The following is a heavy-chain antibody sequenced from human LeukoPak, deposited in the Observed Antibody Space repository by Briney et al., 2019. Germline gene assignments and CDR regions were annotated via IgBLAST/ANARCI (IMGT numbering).Heavy chain of an antibody. Sequence: PGGSLRLSCAASGFTFDDHGMSWVRQAPGKGLEWVSGIKWDGGRTGYADSVKGRFTISRDNAKNSVYLQMNSLRAEDMALYYCAKDSGGYYDILTGRSAFDIWGQGTMVTVSS. CDR3: AKDSGGYYDILTGRSAFDI. J-gene: IGHJ3*02. D-gene: IGHD3-9*01. CDR1: GFTFDDHG. CDR2: IKWDGGRT. V-gene: IGHV3-20*04.